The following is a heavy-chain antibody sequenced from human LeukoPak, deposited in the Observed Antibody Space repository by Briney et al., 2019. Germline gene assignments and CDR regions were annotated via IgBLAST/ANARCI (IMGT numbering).Heavy chain of an antibody. CDR2: VKQDGSEK. V-gene: IGHV3-7*01. J-gene: IGHJ4*02. CDR1: GFTFSTHW. CDR3: ATGRAAHLFDY. D-gene: IGHD6-6*01. Sequence: GGSLRLSCAASGFTFSTHWMIWVRQAPGKGLEWVANVKQDGSEKYYVDSVKGRFTISRDNAENSLYLQMNSLRAEDTAVYYCATGRAAHLFDYWGQGTLVTVPS.